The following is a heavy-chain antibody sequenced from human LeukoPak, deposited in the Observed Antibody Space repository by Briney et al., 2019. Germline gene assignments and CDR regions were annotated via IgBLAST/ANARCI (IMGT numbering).Heavy chain of an antibody. Sequence: GESLKISRKGSGYSFTSYWIGWVRQMPGKGLEWMGIIHPSDSDSRYGPSFRGQVTISADKSLSTAYLQWSSLKASDTAMYYCARGASGSFSYFDVWGRGTLVTVSS. CDR1: GYSFTSYW. J-gene: IGHJ2*01. D-gene: IGHD1-26*01. CDR2: IHPSDSDS. CDR3: ARGASGSFSYFDV. V-gene: IGHV5-51*01.